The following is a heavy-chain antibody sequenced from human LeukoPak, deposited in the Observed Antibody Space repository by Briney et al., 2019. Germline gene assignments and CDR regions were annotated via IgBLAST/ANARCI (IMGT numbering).Heavy chain of an antibody. J-gene: IGHJ4*02. CDR2: MSPNSGNT. Sequence: ASVKVSCKASRYTFSNYDINWVRQATGQGLEWMGWMSPNSGNTGYAQKFQGRVTMTRDTSTGTAYLELSSLRSEDSAVYYCVRTPPNWGADFWGQGTLVTVSS. V-gene: IGHV1-8*01. D-gene: IGHD7-27*01. CDR1: RYTFSNYD. CDR3: VRTPPNWGADF.